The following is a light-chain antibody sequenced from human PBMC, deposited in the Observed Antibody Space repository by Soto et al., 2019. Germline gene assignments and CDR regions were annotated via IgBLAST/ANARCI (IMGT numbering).Light chain of an antibody. CDR3: QQYNSYSPT. CDR1: QSISRS. CDR2: DAS. J-gene: IGKJ1*01. V-gene: IGKV1-5*01. Sequence: DIQMTQSPSTLSASVGDRVTITCRASQSISRSLAWYQQKPGKAPKLLIYDASSLESGVPSRFSGSGSETEFTLTISGLQPGDSATYYCQQYNSYSPTFGQGTKV.